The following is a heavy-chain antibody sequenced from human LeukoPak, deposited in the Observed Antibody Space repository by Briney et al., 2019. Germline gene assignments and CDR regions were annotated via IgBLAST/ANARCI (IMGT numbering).Heavy chain of an antibody. D-gene: IGHD3-10*01. CDR3: ARGRTMLRGVSWFDP. V-gene: IGHV1-2*02. Sequence: GASMKVSCKASGYSFIDYYIHCGRQAPGQGLKWRGWINPNSGATKYAQKFQGRVTMTRDTSISTSYMELTSLRSDDTAVYYCARGRTMLRGVSWFDPWGQGTLVSVSS. CDR1: GYSFIDYY. CDR2: INPNSGAT. J-gene: IGHJ5*02.